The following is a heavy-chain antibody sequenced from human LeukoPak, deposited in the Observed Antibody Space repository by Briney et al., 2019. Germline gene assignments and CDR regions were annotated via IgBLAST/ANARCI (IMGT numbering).Heavy chain of an antibody. CDR3: ARLDSYYRFDY. CDR1: GGSISSSNYY. CDR2: IYSSGNT. J-gene: IGHJ4*02. V-gene: IGHV4-61*05. D-gene: IGHD1-26*01. Sequence: SETLSLTCTVSGGSISSSNYYWSWIRQPPGKGLEWIGYIYSSGNTNYNPSLKSRVTMSLDTSKNQFSLRLSSVTAADTAVYYCARLDSYYRFDYWGQGTLVTVSS.